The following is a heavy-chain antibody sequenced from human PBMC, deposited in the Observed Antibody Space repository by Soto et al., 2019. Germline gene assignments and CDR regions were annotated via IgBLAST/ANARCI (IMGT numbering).Heavy chain of an antibody. CDR2: INPNSGGT. J-gene: IGHJ4*02. CDR3: ARGGLIRGYSGYDYAYLTY. D-gene: IGHD5-12*01. CDR1: GYTFTGYY. V-gene: IGHV1-2*04. Sequence: GASVKVSCKASGYTFTGYYMHWVRQAPGQRLDWMGWINPNSGGTNYAQKIQGWVTMTRDTSISTAYMELSRLRYDDKAVYYCARGGLIRGYSGYDYAYLTYWGQGNLVTVSS.